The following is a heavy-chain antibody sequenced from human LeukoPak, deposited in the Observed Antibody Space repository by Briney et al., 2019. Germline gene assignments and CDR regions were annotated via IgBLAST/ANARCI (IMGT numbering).Heavy chain of an antibody. D-gene: IGHD1-14*01. CDR1: GDSISSYY. V-gene: IGHV4-59*01. Sequence: SETLSLTCTVSGDSISSYYWTWIRQSPGKGLEWIGYIYYSGSTNYNPSLESRVTISLDTSKSQFSLKLSSVTAADTAVYYCARALTYRTNWSDPWGQGTLVTVSS. CDR3: ARALTYRTNWSDP. J-gene: IGHJ5*02. CDR2: IYYSGST.